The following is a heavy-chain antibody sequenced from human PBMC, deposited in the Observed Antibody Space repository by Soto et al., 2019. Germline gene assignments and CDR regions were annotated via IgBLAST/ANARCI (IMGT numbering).Heavy chain of an antibody. V-gene: IGHV2-5*02. J-gene: IGHJ4*02. CDR3: ARFTRRKVRFGEQPFYFDF. Sequence: QITLKESGPTLVKPTQTLTLTCTFSGFSLSTSGVGVGWIRQPPGKALEWRALIYWDNDKVYSPSLKSRLTISKDTSKSQVVLTMANMLPVDTAQYYCARFTRRKVRFGEQPFYFDFWGQGTLVTVSS. CDR1: GFSLSTSGVG. CDR2: IYWDNDK. D-gene: IGHD3-10*01.